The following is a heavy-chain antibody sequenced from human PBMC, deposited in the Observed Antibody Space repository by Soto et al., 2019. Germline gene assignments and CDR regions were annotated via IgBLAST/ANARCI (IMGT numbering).Heavy chain of an antibody. CDR2: IIPIFGTA. D-gene: IGHD3-22*01. Sequence: QVQLVKSGAAVKKPGSSVKVSCKASGGTFSSYAISWVRQAPGQGLEWMGGIIPIFGTANYAQKFQGRVTITADESTSKAYMELSSLSSEDTAVYYCAKVKPMIDDAFDIWGQGTMVTVSS. CDR1: GGTFSSYA. CDR3: AKVKPMIDDAFDI. V-gene: IGHV1-69*01. J-gene: IGHJ3*02.